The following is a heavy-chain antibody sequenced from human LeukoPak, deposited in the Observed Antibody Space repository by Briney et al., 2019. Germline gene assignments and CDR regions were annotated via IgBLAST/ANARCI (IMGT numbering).Heavy chain of an antibody. Sequence: SETLSITCAVSGGSISTYYWSWIRQPPGKGQEWIGYIYYDGSANYNPSLKSRVTISEDTSKNQISLKLSSVTAADTAVYYCARDNIQFDPWGQGTLVTVSS. CDR2: IYYDGSA. CDR1: GGSISTYY. V-gene: IGHV4-59*01. D-gene: IGHD2-2*02. J-gene: IGHJ5*02. CDR3: ARDNIQFDP.